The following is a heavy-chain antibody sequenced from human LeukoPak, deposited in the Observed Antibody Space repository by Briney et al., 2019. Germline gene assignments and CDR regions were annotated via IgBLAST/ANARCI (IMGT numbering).Heavy chain of an antibody. D-gene: IGHD6-13*01. CDR2: ISSSGSSI. J-gene: IGHJ2*01. CDR3: ARDRGYNSSWDPRWYFDL. CDR1: GFTFSSYE. V-gene: IGHV3-48*03. Sequence: PGGSLRLSCAASGFTFSSYEMNWVRQAPGKGLEWVSYISSSGSSIYYADSVKGRFTISRDNATNSLYLQLYSLRAEDTAVYYCARDRGYNSSWDPRWYFDLWGRGTLVTVSS.